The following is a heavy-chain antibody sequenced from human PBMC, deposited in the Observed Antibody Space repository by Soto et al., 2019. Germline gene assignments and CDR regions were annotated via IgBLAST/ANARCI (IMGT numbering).Heavy chain of an antibody. V-gene: IGHV1-8*01. CDR2: MNPNSGNT. CDR1: GYTFTIYD. Sequence: ASVKVSCTASGYTFTIYDINCVRQAPGQGLEWMGWMNPNSGNTGYAQKFQGRVTMTRNTSISTAYMELSSLRSEDTAVYYCARAEGYCSGGSCYSSYGMDVWGQGTTVTVSS. J-gene: IGHJ6*02. D-gene: IGHD2-15*01. CDR3: ARAEGYCSGGSCYSSYGMDV.